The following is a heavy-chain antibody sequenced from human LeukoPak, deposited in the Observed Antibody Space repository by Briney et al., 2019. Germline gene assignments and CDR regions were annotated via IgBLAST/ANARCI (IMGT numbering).Heavy chain of an antibody. CDR3: ATDSTPMVRGIIIAFAY. CDR2: IIVDSGNT. D-gene: IGHD3-10*01. J-gene: IGHJ4*02. CDR1: GFTFSGSA. V-gene: IGHV1-58*01. Sequence: ASVKVSCKASGFTFSGSAVQWVRQARGQRLEWLGWIIVDSGNTHYVQKLQERVTITWDISTNTAYMELSSLTSEDTAVYYCATDSTPMVRGIIIAFAYWGQGTQVTVSS.